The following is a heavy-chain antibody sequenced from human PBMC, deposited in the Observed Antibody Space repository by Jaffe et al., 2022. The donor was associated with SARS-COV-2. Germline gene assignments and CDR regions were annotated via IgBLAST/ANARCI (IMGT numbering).Heavy chain of an antibody. V-gene: IGHV3-15*01. J-gene: IGHJ4*02. D-gene: IGHD3-9*01. Sequence: EVQLVESGGGLVKPGGSLRLSCAASGFTFSNAWMSWVRQAPGKGLEWVGRIKSKTDGGTTDYAAPVKGRFTISRDDSKNTLYLQMNSLKTEDTAVYYCTTDGNVLRYFDWLTLGVQAYGYWGQGTLVTVSS. CDR3: TTDGNVLRYFDWLTLGVQAYGY. CDR1: GFTFSNAW. CDR2: IKSKTDGGTT.